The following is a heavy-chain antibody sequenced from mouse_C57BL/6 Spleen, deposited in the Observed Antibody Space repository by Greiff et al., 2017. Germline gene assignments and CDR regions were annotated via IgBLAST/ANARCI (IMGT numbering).Heavy chain of an antibody. CDR1: GYTFTSYD. CDR2: IYPSDGST. Sequence: VKLMESGPELVKPGASVKLSCKASGYTFTSYDINWVKQRPGQGLEWIGRIYPSDGSTKYNEKFKGKATLTVDTSSSTAYMELHRLTSEDSAVYFCARAYGSSYWYFDGWGTGTTVTVSS. D-gene: IGHD1-1*01. J-gene: IGHJ1*03. V-gene: IGHV1-85*01. CDR3: ARAYGSSYWYFDG.